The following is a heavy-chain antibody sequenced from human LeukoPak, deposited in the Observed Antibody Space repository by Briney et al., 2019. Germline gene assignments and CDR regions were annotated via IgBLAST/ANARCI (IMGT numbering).Heavy chain of an antibody. D-gene: IGHD2-15*01. J-gene: IGHJ6*02. V-gene: IGHV1-69*06. CDR2: IIPIFGTA. CDR3: AREVKVVEPYYYYYGMDV. Sequence: GASVKVSCKASGGTFSSYAISWVRQAPGQGLEWMGGIIPIFGTANYAQKFQGRVTITADKSTSTAYMELSSLRSEDTAVYYCAREVKVVEPYYYYYGMDVWGQGTTVTVSS. CDR1: GGTFSSYA.